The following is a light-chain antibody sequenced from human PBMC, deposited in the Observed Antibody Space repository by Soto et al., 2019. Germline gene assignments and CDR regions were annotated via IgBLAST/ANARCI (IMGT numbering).Light chain of an antibody. Sequence: EIVLTQSPATLSLSPGERATLSCRASQSISSYLAWYQQKPGQAPRLLIYDASNRATGIPARFSGSGSGTDFTLTISSLEPEDFAVYYCQQRRSWITFGGGTKVEIK. CDR3: QQRRSWIT. V-gene: IGKV3-11*01. J-gene: IGKJ4*01. CDR2: DAS. CDR1: QSISSY.